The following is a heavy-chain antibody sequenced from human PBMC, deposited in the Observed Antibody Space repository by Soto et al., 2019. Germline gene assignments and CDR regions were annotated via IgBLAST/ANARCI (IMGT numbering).Heavy chain of an antibody. D-gene: IGHD3-3*01. J-gene: IGHJ4*02. CDR1: GFAFSIYT. V-gene: IGHV3-48*02. Sequence: GSLRLSCTASGFAFSIYTMNWVRQAPGKGLEWLSYIRSSSSSIDYADSVKGRFTISRDNAKNSLFLHMNSLRDEDTAVYYCARERPEHYDFWSATSGGADYWGQGTLVTVSS. CDR2: IRSSSSSI. CDR3: ARERPEHYDFWSATSGGADY.